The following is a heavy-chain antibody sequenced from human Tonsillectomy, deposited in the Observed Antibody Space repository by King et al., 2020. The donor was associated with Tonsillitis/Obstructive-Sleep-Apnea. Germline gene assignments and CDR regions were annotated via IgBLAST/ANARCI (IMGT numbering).Heavy chain of an antibody. CDR3: TTDHATPGFSFDAFDL. D-gene: IGHD6-13*01. Sequence: VQLVESGGGFVKPGGSLRLSCAASGFIFRNAWMSWVRQAPGKGLEWVGRIKSKPDGGTTDYAAPVKGRITISRDDTKNTLYLQMNSLKTEDPALYYCTTDHATPGFSFDAFDLWGQGTMVTVSS. J-gene: IGHJ3*01. V-gene: IGHV3-15*01. CDR1: GFIFRNAW. CDR2: IKSKPDGGTT.